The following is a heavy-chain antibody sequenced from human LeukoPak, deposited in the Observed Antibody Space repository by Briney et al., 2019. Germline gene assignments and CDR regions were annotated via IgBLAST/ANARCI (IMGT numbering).Heavy chain of an antibody. V-gene: IGHV1-69*13. J-gene: IGHJ4*02. D-gene: IGHD3-22*01. CDR1: GGTFSSYA. CDR3: ARVASYYDSSGYYSGFDH. CDR2: IIPIFGTA. Sequence: SVTVSCTASGGTFSSYAISWVRQAPGQGLEWMGGIIPIFGTANYAQKFQGRVTITADESTSTAYMELSSLRSEDTAVYYCARVASYYDSSGYYSGFDHWGQGTLVTVSS.